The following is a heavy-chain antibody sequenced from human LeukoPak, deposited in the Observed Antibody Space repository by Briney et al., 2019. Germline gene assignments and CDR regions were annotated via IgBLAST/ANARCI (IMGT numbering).Heavy chain of an antibody. CDR3: ARAIVVVPAAMIMNRFDP. V-gene: IGHV3-30*02. CDR2: IRYDGSNK. CDR1: GFTFSSYG. D-gene: IGHD2-2*01. Sequence: PEGSLGLSCAASGFTFSSYGMHWVRQAPGKGLEWVAFIRYDGSNKYYADSVKGRFTISRDNSKNTLYLQMNSLRAEDTAVYYCARAIVVVPAAMIMNRFDPWGQGTLVTVSS. J-gene: IGHJ5*02.